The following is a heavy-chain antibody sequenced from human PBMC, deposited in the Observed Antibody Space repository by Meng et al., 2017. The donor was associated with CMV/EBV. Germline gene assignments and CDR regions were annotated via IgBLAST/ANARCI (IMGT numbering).Heavy chain of an antibody. CDR1: GFTFSDYY. Sequence: GESLKISCAASGFTFSDYYMSWIRQAPGKGLEWVSYISSSGSTIYYADSVKGRFTISRDNAKNSLYLQMNSLRAEDTAVYYCARPVVGATHDAFDIWGQGTMVTVSS. CDR2: ISSSGSTI. V-gene: IGHV3-11*01. CDR3: ARPVVGATHDAFDI. J-gene: IGHJ3*02. D-gene: IGHD1-26*01.